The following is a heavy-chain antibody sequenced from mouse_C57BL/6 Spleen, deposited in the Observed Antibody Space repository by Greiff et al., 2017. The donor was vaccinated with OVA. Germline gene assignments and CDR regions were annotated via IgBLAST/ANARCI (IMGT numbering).Heavy chain of an antibody. J-gene: IGHJ2*01. CDR3: ARATMVKGNYFDY. D-gene: IGHD2-2*01. CDR2: IYPGSGST. CDR1: GYTFTSYW. Sequence: VQLQQPGAELVKPGASVKMSCKASGYTFTSYWITWVKQRPGQGLEWIGDIYPGSGSTNYNEKFKSKATLTVDTSSSTAYMQLSSLTSEDSAVYYCARATMVKGNYFDYWGQGTTLTASS. V-gene: IGHV1-55*01.